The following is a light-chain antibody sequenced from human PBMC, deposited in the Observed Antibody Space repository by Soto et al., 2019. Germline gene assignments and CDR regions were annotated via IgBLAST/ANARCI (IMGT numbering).Light chain of an antibody. CDR1: QSISSY. CDR3: QQYNSYPLT. CDR2: KAS. J-gene: IGKJ4*01. Sequence: DIQMTQSPSSLSASVGDRVTITCRASQSISSYLNWYQQKPGKAPKLLIYKASSLESGVPSRFSGSGSGAAFTLTISSLQPDDFATYYCQQYNSYPLTFGGGTKVDI. V-gene: IGKV1-5*03.